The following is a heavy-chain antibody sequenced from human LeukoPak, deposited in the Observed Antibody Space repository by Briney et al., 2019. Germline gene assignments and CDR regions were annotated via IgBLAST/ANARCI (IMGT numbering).Heavy chain of an antibody. CDR3: ARAVSYGYVYYFDY. V-gene: IGHV3-23*01. Sequence: GGSLRLSCAASGFTFSSYAMSWVRQAPGKGLEWVSAISGSGGSTYYADSVKGRFTISRDNAKNSLYLQMNSLRVEDTAVFYCARAVSYGYVYYFDYWGQGTQVTVSS. D-gene: IGHD5-18*01. J-gene: IGHJ4*02. CDR1: GFTFSSYA. CDR2: ISGSGGST.